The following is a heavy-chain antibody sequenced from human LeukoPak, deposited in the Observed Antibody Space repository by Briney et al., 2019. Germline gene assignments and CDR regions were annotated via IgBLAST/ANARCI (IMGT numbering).Heavy chain of an antibody. CDR3: ARFIAAPYYFDY. D-gene: IGHD6-13*01. CDR1: GFTFRSYW. V-gene: IGHV3-7*01. Sequence: ESGGSLRLSCAASGFTFRSYWMSWVRQAPGKGLEWVANIKQDGSEKYYVDSVKGRFTISRDNAKNSLYLQMNSLRAEDTAVYYCARFIAAPYYFDYWGRGTLVTVSS. J-gene: IGHJ4*02. CDR2: IKQDGSEK.